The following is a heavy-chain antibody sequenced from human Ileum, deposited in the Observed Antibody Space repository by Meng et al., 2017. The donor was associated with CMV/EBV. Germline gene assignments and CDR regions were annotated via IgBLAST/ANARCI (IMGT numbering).Heavy chain of an antibody. J-gene: IGHJ4*02. CDR2: INQDGSQR. CDR3: ARDPPGDGGVTSDY. Sequence: GGSLRLSCVASGFTFNNYWMNWVRQTPGKGLEWVANINQDGSQRYYLDSVKGRFSISRDNAKNSLFLQMNGLRADDTALYYCARDPPGDGGVTSDYWGQGTLVTVSS. D-gene: IGHD7-27*01. CDR1: GFTFNNYW. V-gene: IGHV3-7*01.